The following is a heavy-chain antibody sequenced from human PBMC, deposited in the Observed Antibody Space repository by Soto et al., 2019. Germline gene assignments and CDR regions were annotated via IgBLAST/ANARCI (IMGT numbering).Heavy chain of an antibody. CDR2: INPSGGST. Sequence: ASVKVSCKASGYTFTSYYMHWVRQAPGQGLEWMEIINPSGGSTSYAQKFQGRVTMTRDTSTSTVYMELSSLRSEDTAVYYCARVRHTAMGFDYWGQGTLVTVSS. J-gene: IGHJ4*02. D-gene: IGHD5-18*01. V-gene: IGHV1-46*03. CDR3: ARVRHTAMGFDY. CDR1: GYTFTSYY.